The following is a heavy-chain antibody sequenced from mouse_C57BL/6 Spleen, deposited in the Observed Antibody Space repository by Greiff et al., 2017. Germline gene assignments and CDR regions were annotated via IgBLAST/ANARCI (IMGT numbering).Heavy chain of an antibody. D-gene: IGHD1-1*01. Sequence: EVKLVESGGGLVKPGGSLKLSCAASGFTFSDYGMHWVRQAPEKGLEWVAYISSGSSTIYYAATVKGRFTISRDNAKNTLFLQMTSLRSEDTAMYYCARRITTVVANYFDYWGQGTTLTVSS. CDR2: ISSGSSTI. CDR3: ARRITTVVANYFDY. V-gene: IGHV5-17*01. CDR1: GFTFSDYG. J-gene: IGHJ2*01.